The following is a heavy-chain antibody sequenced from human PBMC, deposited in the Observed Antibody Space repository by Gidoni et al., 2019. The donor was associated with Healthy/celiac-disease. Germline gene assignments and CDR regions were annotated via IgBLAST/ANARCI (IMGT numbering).Heavy chain of an antibody. CDR2: IYTSGST. V-gene: IGHV4-61*02. J-gene: IGHJ4*02. D-gene: IGHD2-2*01. CDR1: GGSISSGSYY. CDR3: ARDSGVYCSSTSCYGGNFDY. Sequence: QVQLQESGPGLVKPSQTLSLTCTVSGGSISSGSYYWSWIRQPAGKGLEWIGRIYTSGSTNYNPSLKIRVTISVDTAKNQFSLKLSSVTAADTAVYYCARDSGVYCSSTSCYGGNFDYWGQGTLVTVSS.